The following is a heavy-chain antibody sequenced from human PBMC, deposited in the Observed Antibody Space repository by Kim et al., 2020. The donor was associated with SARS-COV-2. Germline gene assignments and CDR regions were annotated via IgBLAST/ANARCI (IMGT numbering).Heavy chain of an antibody. Sequence: GSLRLSCAASGFTFGTYAVHWVRQAPGKGLEWVAVISSDGSKKYYADSVKGRFTISRDNSKNTLYLKMNSLRAEDKAVYYCARGDWEPWYFDLWGRGTLVTVSS. CDR3: ARGDWEPWYFDL. D-gene: IGHD1-26*01. J-gene: IGHJ2*01. CDR1: GFTFGTYA. V-gene: IGHV3-30*04. CDR2: ISSDGSKK.